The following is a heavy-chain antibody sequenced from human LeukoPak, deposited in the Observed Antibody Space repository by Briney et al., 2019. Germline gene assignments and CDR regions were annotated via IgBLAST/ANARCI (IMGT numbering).Heavy chain of an antibody. J-gene: IGHJ3*02. CDR2: IYYSGST. V-gene: IGHV4-59*01. Sequence: SETLSLTCTVSGGSISSYYWSWIRQPPGKGLEWIGYIYYSGSTNYNPSLRSRVTISVDTSKNQFSPKLSSVTAADTAVYYCASDSGSYYAFDIWGQGTMVTVSS. CDR3: ASDSGSYYAFDI. CDR1: GGSISSYY. D-gene: IGHD1-26*01.